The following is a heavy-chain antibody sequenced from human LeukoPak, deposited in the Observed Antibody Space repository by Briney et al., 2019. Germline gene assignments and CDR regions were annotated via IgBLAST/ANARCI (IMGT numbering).Heavy chain of an antibody. CDR1: GFTFSSYA. J-gene: IGHJ5*02. D-gene: IGHD6-6*01. CDR2: ISGSGGST. CDR3: AKDRGASSIADRFDP. V-gene: IGHV3-23*01. Sequence: GGALRLSCAASGFTFSSYAMSWVRQATGKGLEWVSAISGSGGSTYYADSVKGRFTISRDNSKNTLYLQMNSLRAEDTAVYYCAKDRGASSIADRFDPWGQGTLVTVSS.